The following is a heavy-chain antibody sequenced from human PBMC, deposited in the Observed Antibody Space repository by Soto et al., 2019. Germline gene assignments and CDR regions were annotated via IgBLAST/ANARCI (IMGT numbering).Heavy chain of an antibody. CDR2: ISRDGGTK. V-gene: IGHV3-30*03. J-gene: IGHJ4*02. Sequence: QVQLVESGGGVVQPGRSLRLSCAVSGFTVSTYGMHWVRQAPGKGLEWVAVISRDGGTKYYADSVKGRFTISRDNSRNKLFLEMNSLRGDDMAVYYCTGEVASGYWGQGTLGTVSS. CDR3: TGEVASGY. CDR1: GFTVSTYG. D-gene: IGHD2-8*02.